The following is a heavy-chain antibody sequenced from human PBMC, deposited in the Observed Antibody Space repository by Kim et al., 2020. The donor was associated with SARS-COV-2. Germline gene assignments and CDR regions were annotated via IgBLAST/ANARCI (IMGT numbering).Heavy chain of an antibody. D-gene: IGHD3-22*01. CDR1: GFTFDDYG. Sequence: GGSLRLSCAASGFTFDDYGMSWVRQAPGKGLEWVSGINWNGGSTGYADSVKGRFTISRDNAKNSLYLQMNSLRAEDTALYHCARLCSSGYLDAFDIWGQGTMVTVSS. V-gene: IGHV3-20*01. J-gene: IGHJ3*02. CDR3: ARLCSSGYLDAFDI. CDR2: INWNGGST.